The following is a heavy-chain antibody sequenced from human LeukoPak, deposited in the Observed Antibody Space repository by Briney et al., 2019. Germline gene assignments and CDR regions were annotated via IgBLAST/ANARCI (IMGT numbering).Heavy chain of an antibody. D-gene: IGHD1-26*01. CDR2: ISGSGGST. J-gene: IGHJ4*02. CDR3: AKYGGSYHTPFDY. Sequence: GGSLRLSCAASGFTFSSYAMSWVRQAPGKGLEWVSAISGSGGSTYYADSVKGRFTISRDNPKNTLYLQMNSLRAEDTAVYYCAKYGGSYHTPFDYWGQGTLVTVSS. V-gene: IGHV3-23*01. CDR1: GFTFSSYA.